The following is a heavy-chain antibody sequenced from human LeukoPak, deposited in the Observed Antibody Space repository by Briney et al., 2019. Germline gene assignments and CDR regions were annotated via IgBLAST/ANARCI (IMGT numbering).Heavy chain of an antibody. V-gene: IGHV3-48*01. CDR2: ISSSSSTI. CDR1: GFTFSSYS. D-gene: IGHD4-17*01. CDR3: AREAQVTTLKGGNWFDP. Sequence: PGGSLRLSCAASGFTFSSYSMNWVRQAPGKGLEWVSYISSSSSTIYYADSVKGRFTISRDNSKNTLYLQMNSLRAEDTAVYYCAREAQVTTLKGGNWFDPWGQGTLVTVSS. J-gene: IGHJ5*02.